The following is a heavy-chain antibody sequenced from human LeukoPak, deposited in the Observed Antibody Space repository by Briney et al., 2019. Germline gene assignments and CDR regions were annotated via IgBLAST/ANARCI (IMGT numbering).Heavy chain of an antibody. CDR1: GFTFSSYA. CDR2: FSGSGGST. CDR3: AKDKIRYCSSTSCYRSFDY. D-gene: IGHD2-2*01. J-gene: IGHJ4*02. V-gene: IGHV3-23*01. Sequence: GGSLRLSCAASGFTFSSYAMRWARQAPGRGLEGVSDFSGSGGSTYYADSVKGRFTISRDNSKNTLYLQMNSLRAEDTAVYYCAKDKIRYCSSTSCYRSFDYWGQGTLVTVSS.